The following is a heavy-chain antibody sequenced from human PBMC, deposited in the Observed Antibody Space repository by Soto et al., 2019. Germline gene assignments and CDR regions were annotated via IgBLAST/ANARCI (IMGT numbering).Heavy chain of an antibody. CDR2: IRSKTYGGTT. J-gene: IGHJ4*02. D-gene: IGHD1-26*01. CDR3: TRVRDFRYSVSYFPLDY. V-gene: IGHV3-49*04. CDR1: GFTFGAYG. Sequence: GSLRLSGSASGFTFGAYGMSWVRKAPGTGLEWISFIRSKTYGGTTEYAASVRGRFTVSRDDSKSSASLRMNFLKPEYTAVYYCTRVRDFRYSVSYFPLDYWRQG.